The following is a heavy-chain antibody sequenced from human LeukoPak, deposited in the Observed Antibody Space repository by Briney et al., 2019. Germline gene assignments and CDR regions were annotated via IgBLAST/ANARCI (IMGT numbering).Heavy chain of an antibody. Sequence: GGSLRLSCAASGFTFSSHWMHWVRQAPGKGLVWVSRINSDGSSTTYADSVKGRFTISRDNARNTLHLQMNSLRAEDTAVYYCARGRGYSYGWIGEKLLDYWGQGTPVTVSS. J-gene: IGHJ4*02. CDR3: ARGRGYSYGWIGEKLLDY. D-gene: IGHD5-18*01. CDR1: GFTFSSHW. CDR2: INSDGSST. V-gene: IGHV3-74*03.